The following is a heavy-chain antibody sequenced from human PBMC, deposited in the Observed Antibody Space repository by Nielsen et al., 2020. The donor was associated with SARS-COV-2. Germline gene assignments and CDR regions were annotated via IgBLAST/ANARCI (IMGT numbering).Heavy chain of an antibody. Sequence: LKISCAASGFTFDDYAMHWVRQAPGKGLEWVSGISWNSGSIGYADSVKGRFTISRDNAKNSLYLQMNSLRAEDTALYYCAKGGSSSWYYFDYWGQGTLVTVSS. CDR2: ISWNSGSI. CDR3: AKGGSSSWYYFDY. J-gene: IGHJ4*02. V-gene: IGHV3-9*01. CDR1: GFTFDDYA. D-gene: IGHD6-13*01.